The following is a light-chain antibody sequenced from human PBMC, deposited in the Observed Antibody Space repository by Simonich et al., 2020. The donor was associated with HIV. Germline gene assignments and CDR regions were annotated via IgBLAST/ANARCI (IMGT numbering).Light chain of an antibody. J-gene: IGKJ2*01. Sequence: EIVLTQSPATLSLSPGERATLSCRASQSVSSYFAWYQQKPGQAPRRLIYNASNRATGIPARFSGSGSGTDFTLTISSLEPEDFAVYYCQQRSNWHTFGQGTKLEIK. CDR2: NAS. CDR1: QSVSSY. CDR3: QQRSNWHT. V-gene: IGKV3-11*01.